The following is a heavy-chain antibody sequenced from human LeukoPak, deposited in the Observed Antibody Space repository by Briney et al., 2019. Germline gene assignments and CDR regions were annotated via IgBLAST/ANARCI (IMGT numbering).Heavy chain of an antibody. CDR3: ARGGRKQQLAQDRNDY. CDR2: IKQDGSEK. CDR1: GFTFSSYG. J-gene: IGHJ4*02. D-gene: IGHD6-13*01. V-gene: IGHV3-7*01. Sequence: GGSLRLSCAASGFTFSSYGMSWVRQAPGKGLEWVANIKQDGSEKYYVDSVKGRFTISRDNAKNSLYLQMNSLRAEDTAVYYCARGGRKQQLAQDRNDYWGQGTLVTVSS.